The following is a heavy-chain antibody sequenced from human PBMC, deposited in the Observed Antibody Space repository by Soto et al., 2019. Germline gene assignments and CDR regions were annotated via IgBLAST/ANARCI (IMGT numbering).Heavy chain of an antibody. V-gene: IGHV3-30*18. CDR3: AKVSTIVASTGRNHAMDV. D-gene: IGHD5-12*01. J-gene: IGHJ6*02. CDR1: GFTFSSYG. Sequence: GGSLRLSCAASGFTFSSYGMHWVRQAPGKGLEWVAVISHDGSNKYYALSVKGRFTISRDNSKNTLYLEMNSLIDEDTAVYYCAKVSTIVASTGRNHAMDVWGQGTTVTVSS. CDR2: ISHDGSNK.